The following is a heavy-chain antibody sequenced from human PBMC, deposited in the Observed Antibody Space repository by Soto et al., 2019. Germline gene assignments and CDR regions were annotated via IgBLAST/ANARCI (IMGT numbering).Heavy chain of an antibody. CDR1: GFSFSSYT. D-gene: IGHD7-27*01. V-gene: IGHV3-33*01. Sequence: QVQLVESGGGVVQPGRSLRLSCAASGFSFSSYTMHWVRQAPGKGLEWVTFIWRDGNSQSHADSVKGRFTVSRDNSKNTLYLQMDSLRGEDTVVYYCATDSWGPEVWGQGTSVTVSS. CDR3: ATDSWGPEV. CDR2: IWRDGNSQ. J-gene: IGHJ6*02.